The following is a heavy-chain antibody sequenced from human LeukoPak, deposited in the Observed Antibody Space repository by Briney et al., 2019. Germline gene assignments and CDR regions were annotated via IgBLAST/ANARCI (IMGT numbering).Heavy chain of an antibody. Sequence: SQTLSLTCTVSGGSISSGSYYWRWIRQPAGKGLEWIGRIYTSGSTNYNPSLKSRVTISVDTSKNQFSLKLSSVTAADTAVYYCAREYSGGIWTLQGNYYYYMDVWGKGTTVTVSS. CDR3: AREYSGGIWTLQGNYYYYMDV. D-gene: IGHD3-10*01. CDR1: GGSISSGSYY. J-gene: IGHJ6*03. CDR2: IYTSGST. V-gene: IGHV4-61*02.